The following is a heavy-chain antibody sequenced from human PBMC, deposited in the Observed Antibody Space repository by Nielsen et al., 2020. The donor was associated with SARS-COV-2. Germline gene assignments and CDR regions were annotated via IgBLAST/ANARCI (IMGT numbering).Heavy chain of an antibody. J-gene: IGHJ4*02. D-gene: IGHD3-3*01. Sequence: GESLKISCAASGFIFSSYWMHWVRQAPGQGLVWVSRINSDGSSINYADSVKSRFTISRDNAKNTLYLQMNSLRAEDTAVYYCARDFGVGYYFDYWGQGTLVTVSS. CDR1: GFIFSSYW. CDR2: INSDGSSI. CDR3: ARDFGVGYYFDY. V-gene: IGHV3-74*01.